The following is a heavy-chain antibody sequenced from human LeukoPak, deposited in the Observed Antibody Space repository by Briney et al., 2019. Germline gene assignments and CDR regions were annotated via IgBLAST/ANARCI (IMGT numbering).Heavy chain of an antibody. CDR3: ARGEEMATIRY. CDR2: IKSHSGDT. D-gene: IGHD5-24*01. J-gene: IGHJ4*02. Sequence: ASVKVSCKASGYTFTGYYMHWVRQAPGQGLEWLGCIKSHSGDTNYAQKFQGRVTMTRDTSISTAYLELSSLTSDDTAVYYCARGEEMATIRYWGQGTLVTVSS. CDR1: GYTFTGYY. V-gene: IGHV1-2*02.